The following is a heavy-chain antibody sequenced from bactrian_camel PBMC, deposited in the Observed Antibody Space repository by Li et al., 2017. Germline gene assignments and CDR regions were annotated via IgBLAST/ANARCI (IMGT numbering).Heavy chain of an antibody. CDR1: DYTFSSGC. CDR3: AAADTYYCRGSLAY. Sequence: HVQLVESGGGSVQAGGSLRLSCVASDYTFSSGCMGWFRQDLVEEREGVATIDGDDIIRYADSVKGRFTISKDTAKNTLYLQMDNLKPEDTATYYCAAADTYYCRGSLAYWGQGTQVTVS. D-gene: IGHD3*01. J-gene: IGHJ4*01. V-gene: IGHV3S26*01. CDR2: IDGDDII.